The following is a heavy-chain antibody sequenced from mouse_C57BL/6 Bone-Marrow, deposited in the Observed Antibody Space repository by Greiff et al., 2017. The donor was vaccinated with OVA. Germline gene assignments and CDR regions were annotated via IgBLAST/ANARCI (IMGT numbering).Heavy chain of an antibody. D-gene: IGHD3-3*01. V-gene: IGHV1-42*01. CDR3: ASAGRFAY. J-gene: IGHJ3*01. CDR1: GYSFTGYY. CDR2: INPSTGGT. Sequence: VQLQQSGPELVKPGASVKISCKASGYSFTGYYMNWVKQSPEKSIEWIGEINPSTGGTNYHQKFKAKATLTVDKSSSTAYMQLKSLTSEDSAVYYCASAGRFAYWGQGTLVTVSA.